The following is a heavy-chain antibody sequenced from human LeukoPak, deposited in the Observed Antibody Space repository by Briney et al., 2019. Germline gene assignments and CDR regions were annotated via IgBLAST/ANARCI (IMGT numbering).Heavy chain of an antibody. D-gene: IGHD2-2*01. Sequence: GGSLRLSCAASGFTFSSYFMNWVRQAPGKGLEWVSSISSRSSYIYYTDSVRGRFTISRDNAKNSLYLQMNSLRAEDTAVYYCARRYCSSTSCHYFDPWGQGTLVTVSS. V-gene: IGHV3-21*04. CDR2: ISSRSSYI. CDR3: ARRYCSSTSCHYFDP. CDR1: GFTFSSYF. J-gene: IGHJ5*02.